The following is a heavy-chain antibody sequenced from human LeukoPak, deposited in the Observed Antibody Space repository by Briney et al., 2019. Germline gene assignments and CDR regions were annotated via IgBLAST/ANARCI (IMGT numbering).Heavy chain of an antibody. Sequence: GGSLRLSCAASGFTFSSHWMSWVRQAPGKGLEWVANIKEDESEKYYVDSVKGRFSISRDNAKNSLDLQMNSLRVEDTPVYYCARDGYRYAYWGQGTLVTVSS. CDR1: GFTFSSHW. V-gene: IGHV3-7*04. CDR2: IKEDESEK. CDR3: ARDGYRYAY. D-gene: IGHD5-18*01. J-gene: IGHJ4*02.